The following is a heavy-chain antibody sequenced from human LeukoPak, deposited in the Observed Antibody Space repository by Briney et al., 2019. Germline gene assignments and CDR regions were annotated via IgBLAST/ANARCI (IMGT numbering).Heavy chain of an antibody. CDR1: RSTFDDYA. D-gene: IGHD4-17*01. V-gene: IGHV3-9*01. J-gene: IGHJ4*02. CDR3: ATRYGGYGLRY. Sequence: PGRSLRLSCAASRSTFDDYAMHWVRQAPGKGLEWVSGISWNSGSLGYADSAKGRFTISRDNAKNSLYLQMNSLRAEDTALYYCATRYGGYGLRYWGQGTLVTVSS. CDR2: ISWNSGSL.